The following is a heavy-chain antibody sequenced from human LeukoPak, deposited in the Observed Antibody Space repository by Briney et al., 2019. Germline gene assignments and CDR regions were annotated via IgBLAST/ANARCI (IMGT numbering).Heavy chain of an antibody. D-gene: IGHD3-22*01. J-gene: IGHJ4*02. CDR2: INPNSGGT. V-gene: IGHV1-2*02. CDR1: GYTFTGYY. Sequence: ASVKVSCKASGYTFTGYYMHWLRQAPGQGLEWMGWINPNSGGTNYAQKFQGRVTMTSDTSISTAYMELSRLRSDDTAVYYCARAPTYYYDSSGYYPFDYWGQGTLVTVSS. CDR3: ARAPTYYYDSSGYYPFDY.